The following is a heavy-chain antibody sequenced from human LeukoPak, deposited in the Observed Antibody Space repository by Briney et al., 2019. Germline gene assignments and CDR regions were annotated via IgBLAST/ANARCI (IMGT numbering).Heavy chain of an antibody. J-gene: IGHJ4*02. CDR2: IYYSGST. CDR3: ARGRAAAGTPVDY. CDR1: GVSVSSSSYY. D-gene: IGHD6-13*01. Sequence: SETLSLTCTVSGVSVSSSSYYWSWIRQPPGKGLEWIGYIYYSGSTNYNPSLKSRVTISVDMSKNQFSLKLNSVTAADTAVYYCARGRAAAGTPVDYWGQGILVTVSS. V-gene: IGHV4-61*01.